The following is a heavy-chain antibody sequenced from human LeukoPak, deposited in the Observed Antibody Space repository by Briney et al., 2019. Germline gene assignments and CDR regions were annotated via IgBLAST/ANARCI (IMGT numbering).Heavy chain of an antibody. V-gene: IGHV4-31*03. Sequence: SETLSLTCTVSGGSISSGGYNWSWIRQHPGKGLEWIGYIYYSGSTYYNPSLKSRVTISVDTSKNQFSLKLSSVTAADTAVYYCARERSQGEAFDLWGQGTMVTVSS. CDR2: IYYSGST. CDR3: ARERSQGEAFDL. CDR1: GGSISSGGYN. D-gene: IGHD3-16*01. J-gene: IGHJ3*01.